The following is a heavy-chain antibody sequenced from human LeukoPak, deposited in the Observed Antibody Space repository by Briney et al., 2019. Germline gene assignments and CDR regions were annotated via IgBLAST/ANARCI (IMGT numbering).Heavy chain of an antibody. V-gene: IGHV4-34*01. CDR2: INHSGSA. Sequence: SETLSLTCAVYGGSFSGYYWSWIRQAPGRGLEWIGEINHSGSASYNPSLKSRVTISVDTSKNQFSLKLSSVTAADTAVYYCARVRGSSGSYEYYHYMDVWGKGTTVTISS. J-gene: IGHJ6*03. CDR3: ARVRGSSGSYEYYHYMDV. CDR1: GGSFSGYY. D-gene: IGHD1-26*01.